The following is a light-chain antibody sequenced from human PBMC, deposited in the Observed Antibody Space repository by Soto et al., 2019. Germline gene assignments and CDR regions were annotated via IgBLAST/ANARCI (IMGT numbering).Light chain of an antibody. CDR2: EVN. Sequence: QSVLTQPASVSASPGQSITISCTGTSSGLGAYDYVSWYQHHPGKAPKLMIFEVNNRPSGVSHRFSGSKSGCTASLTISGLQAEDEADYYCSSYANSGTSYVFGTGTKVTVL. CDR3: SSYANSGTSYV. CDR1: SSGLGAYDY. V-gene: IGLV2-14*01. J-gene: IGLJ1*01.